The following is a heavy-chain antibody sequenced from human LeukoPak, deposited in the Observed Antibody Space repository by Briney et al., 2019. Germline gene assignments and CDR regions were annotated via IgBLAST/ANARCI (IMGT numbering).Heavy chain of an antibody. D-gene: IGHD5-24*01. J-gene: IGHJ6*03. V-gene: IGHV3-48*01. Sequence: GGSLRLSCAASGFTFSTSCMNWVRQAPGKGLEWVSYIISSSNTIYYADSVKGRFTISRDNSKNSLYLQMNSLKAEDTAVYYCAREEKMEEGYYYYMDVWGKGTTVTVSS. CDR3: AREEKMEEGYYYYMDV. CDR2: IISSSNTI. CDR1: GFTFSTSC.